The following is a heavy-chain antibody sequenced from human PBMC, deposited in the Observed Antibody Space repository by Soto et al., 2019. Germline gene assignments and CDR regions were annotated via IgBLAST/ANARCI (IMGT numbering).Heavy chain of an antibody. CDR3: ARDLEIAVAGQNYYYYYGMDV. Sequence: HPGGSLRLSCAASGFAFGSYAMNWVRQAPGKGLEWVSAVTSGGTTYYADSMGGRFTISRDNSKNTLYLQMNSLRAEDTAVYYCARDLEIAVAGQNYYYYYGMDVGGQGTTVTVPS. CDR1: GFAFGSYA. D-gene: IGHD6-19*01. CDR2: VTSGGTT. J-gene: IGHJ6*02. V-gene: IGHV3-23*01.